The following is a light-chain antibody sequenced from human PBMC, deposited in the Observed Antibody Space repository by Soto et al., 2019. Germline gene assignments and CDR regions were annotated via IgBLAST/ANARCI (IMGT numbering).Light chain of an antibody. Sequence: QLVLTQPPSASSTPGQTVTISCSGSTSNIGTFYVYWYQHLPGTAPKLLIYLGDQRASGVSDRFSGSKSGTSASLAINGLRSDDEADYYCAAWDDNLNAYVFGSGTKLT. V-gene: IGLV1-47*02. CDR1: TSNIGTFY. CDR3: AAWDDNLNAYV. CDR2: LGD. J-gene: IGLJ1*01.